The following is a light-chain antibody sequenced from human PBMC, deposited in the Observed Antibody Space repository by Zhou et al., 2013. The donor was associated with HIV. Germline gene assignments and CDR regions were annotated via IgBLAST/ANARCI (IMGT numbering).Light chain of an antibody. CDR2: KSS. V-gene: IGKV1-5*03. CDR3: QQYDSFPWT. CDR1: QTITNW. Sequence: DIQMTQSPSTLSASVGDRVTITCRASQTITNWLAWYQQKPGKAPKLLIYKSSDLATAVPSRFSGSGSGTEFTLTISSLQPDDFATYYCQQYDSFPWTFGQGT. J-gene: IGKJ1*01.